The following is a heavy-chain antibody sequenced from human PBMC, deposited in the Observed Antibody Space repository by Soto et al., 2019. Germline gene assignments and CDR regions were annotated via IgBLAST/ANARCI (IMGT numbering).Heavy chain of an antibody. CDR2: IRSKANSYAT. J-gene: IGHJ6*03. D-gene: IGHD3-3*01. Sequence: GGSMSLSCAASGFPFSGSAMHWVRPASGKGLEWVGRIRSKANSYATAYAASVKGRFTISRDDSKNTAYLQMNSLKTEDTAVYYCTREGVVFAPYYYYYYMGVWGKGTTVTVSS. CDR3: TREGVVFAPYYYYYYMGV. V-gene: IGHV3-73*01. CDR1: GFPFSGSA.